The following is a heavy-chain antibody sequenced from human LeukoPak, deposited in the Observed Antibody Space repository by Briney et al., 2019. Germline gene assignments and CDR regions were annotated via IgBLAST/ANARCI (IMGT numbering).Heavy chain of an antibody. CDR2: ISGSGGTT. CDR1: GFTFSSYA. J-gene: IGHJ4*02. CDR3: AGSYGGPYYFDY. D-gene: IGHD4-23*01. V-gene: IGHV3-23*01. Sequence: GGSLRLSCAASGFTFSSYAMSWVRQAPGKGLEWVSAISGSGGTTYYADSVKGRFTISRDNSKNTLYLQMNSLRAEDTAVYYCAGSYGGPYYFDYWGQGTLVTVSS.